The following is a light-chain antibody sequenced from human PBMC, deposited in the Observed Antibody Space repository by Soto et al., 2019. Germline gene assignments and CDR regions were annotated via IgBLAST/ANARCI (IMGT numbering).Light chain of an antibody. V-gene: IGKV1-5*03. CDR3: QQYNSYSRP. Sequence: DIQMTQSPSTLSASVGDRVTITCRASQSISSWLAWYQQKPGKAPKLLIYKASSLESGVPSRFSGSGSGTEFTLTISSLQPDDFATYLCQQYNSYSRPFGQGTKVEIK. J-gene: IGKJ1*01. CDR1: QSISSW. CDR2: KAS.